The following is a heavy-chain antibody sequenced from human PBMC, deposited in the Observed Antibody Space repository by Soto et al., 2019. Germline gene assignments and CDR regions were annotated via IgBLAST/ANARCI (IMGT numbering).Heavy chain of an antibody. CDR3: AKGMAGYYYYGMDV. D-gene: IGHD6-19*01. V-gene: IGHV3-23*01. J-gene: IGHJ6*02. CDR2: ISGSGGST. Sequence: LRLSCAASGFTFSSYAISWVCQAPGKGLEWVSAISGSGGSTYYADSVKGRFTISRDNSKNTLYLQMNSLRAEDTAVYYCAKGMAGYYYYGMDVWGQGTTVTVSS. CDR1: GFTFSSYA.